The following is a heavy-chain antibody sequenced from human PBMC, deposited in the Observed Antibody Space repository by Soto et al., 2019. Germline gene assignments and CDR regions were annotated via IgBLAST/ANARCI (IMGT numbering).Heavy chain of an antibody. CDR1: GFTFSSYG. Sequence: QVQLVESGGGVVQPGRSLRLSCAASGFTFSSYGMHWVRQAPGKGLEWVAGISYDGSNKYYADSVKGRFTISRDNSKNTLHLQMNRLRAEDTDVYYCAKEERYCSGGSCYSYANWFDPWGQGTLVTVSS. D-gene: IGHD2-15*01. V-gene: IGHV3-30*18. CDR2: ISYDGSNK. J-gene: IGHJ5*02. CDR3: AKEERYCSGGSCYSYANWFDP.